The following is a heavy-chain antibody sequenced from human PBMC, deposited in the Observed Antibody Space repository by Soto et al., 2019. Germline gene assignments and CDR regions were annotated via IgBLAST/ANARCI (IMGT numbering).Heavy chain of an antibody. Sequence: QVQLVESGGCVVQPGRSLRLSCAASGITFRNYAMHWVRQAPGQGLEWVAVISDDGSNKYYADTVKGRCTISRDKFKNTLYMQMNSLRAEDTAVYYCAKDRYGDSDGGHFDYWGQGTLVTASS. D-gene: IGHD4-17*01. CDR2: ISDDGSNK. V-gene: IGHV3-30*18. J-gene: IGHJ4*02. CDR1: GITFRNYA. CDR3: AKDRYGDSDGGHFDY.